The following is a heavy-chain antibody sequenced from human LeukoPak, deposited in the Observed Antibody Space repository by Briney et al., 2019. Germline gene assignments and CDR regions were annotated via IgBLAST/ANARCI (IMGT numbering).Heavy chain of an antibody. CDR3: ARGAAAVLDY. V-gene: IGHV4-39*07. CDR1: GGSISSSSYY. CDR2: IYYSGST. J-gene: IGHJ4*02. D-gene: IGHD6-13*01. Sequence: SETLSLTCTVSGGSISSSSYYWGWIRQPPGKGLEWIGSIYYSGSTYYNPSLKSRVTISVDTSKNQFSLKLSSVTAADTAVYYCARGAAAVLDYWGQGTLVTVSS.